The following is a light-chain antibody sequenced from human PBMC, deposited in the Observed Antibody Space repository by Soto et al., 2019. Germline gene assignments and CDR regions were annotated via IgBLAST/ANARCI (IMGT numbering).Light chain of an antibody. J-gene: IGLJ1*01. CDR3: SSYTDSRTYV. CDR1: SSDVGGYNY. CDR2: EVS. Sequence: QSALPQPASVSGSPGQSITISCTGASSDVGGYNYVSWYQQHPGKAPKLMIYEVSNRPSGVSSRFSGSKSGNTASLTISGLQSEDEADYYCSSYTDSRTYVFGTGTKVTVL. V-gene: IGLV2-14*01.